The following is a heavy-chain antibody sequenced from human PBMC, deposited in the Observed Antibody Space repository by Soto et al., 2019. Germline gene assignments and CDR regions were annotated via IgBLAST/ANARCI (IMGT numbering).Heavy chain of an antibody. CDR2: IKKDGSEK. CDR3: AREPALDYYGSGGAFDY. Sequence: GGSLRLSCAASGFTFSSYWMSWVRQAPGKGLEWVANIKKDGSEKYYVDSVKGRFTISRDNAKNLLYLQMNSLRAEDTAVYYCAREPALDYYGSGGAFDYWGQGTLVTVSS. D-gene: IGHD3-10*01. J-gene: IGHJ4*02. CDR1: GFTFSSYW. V-gene: IGHV3-7*01.